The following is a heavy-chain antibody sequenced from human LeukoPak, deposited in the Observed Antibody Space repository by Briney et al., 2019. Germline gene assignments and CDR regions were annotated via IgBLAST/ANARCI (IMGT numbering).Heavy chain of an antibody. J-gene: IGHJ4*02. V-gene: IGHV1-18*01. CDR3: ARGYHIVVVPAAIWEVYSSGWYLDY. CDR1: GYTFTSYG. D-gene: IGHD2-2*02. Sequence: GASVKVSCKASGYTFTSYGISWVRQAPGQGLEWMGWISAYNGNTNYAQKLQGRVTMTTDTSTSTAYMELRSLRSDDTAVYYCARGYHIVVVPAAIWEVYSSGWYLDYWGQGTLVTVSS. CDR2: ISAYNGNT.